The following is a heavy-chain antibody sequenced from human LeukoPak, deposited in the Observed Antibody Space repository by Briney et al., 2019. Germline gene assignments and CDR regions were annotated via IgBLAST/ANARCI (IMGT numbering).Heavy chain of an antibody. D-gene: IGHD3-3*01. CDR1: GGSFSGYY. CDR2: INHSGSS. J-gene: IGHJ3*02. CDR3: ARGRVRIFGVVTEADDAFDI. Sequence: SETLSLTCAVYGGSFSGYYWSWIRQPPGKGLEWMGEINHSGSSNYNPSLKSRVTISVDTSKNQFSLTLSSGTAADTAVYYCARGRVRIFGVVTEADDAFDIWGEGKTVTASS. V-gene: IGHV4-34*01.